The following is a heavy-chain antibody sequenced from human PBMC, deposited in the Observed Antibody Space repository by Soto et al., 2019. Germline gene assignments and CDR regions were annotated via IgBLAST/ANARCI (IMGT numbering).Heavy chain of an antibody. CDR3: LRDYDSRGFNSGH. Sequence: GGSLRLSCGASGFPFSSYWMHWIRQVPGKGLMWVSQIGSDGRPTTYADSVKGRFTISRDNARNTLYLQMNSLRADDTAMYYCLRDYDSRGFNSGHWGQGTLVTVYS. CDR1: GFPFSSYW. CDR2: IGSDGRPT. V-gene: IGHV3-74*03. D-gene: IGHD3-22*01. J-gene: IGHJ1*01.